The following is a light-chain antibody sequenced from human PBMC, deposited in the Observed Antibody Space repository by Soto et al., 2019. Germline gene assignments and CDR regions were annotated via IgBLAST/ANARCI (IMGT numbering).Light chain of an antibody. CDR3: QQYNNWPPWT. J-gene: IGKJ1*01. Sequence: EIVMTQSPATLYVSPGERATLSCRASQSVSSNLAWYQQKPGQAPRLLIYGASTRATGIPVRFSGSGSGTEFTLTISSLQSEDFAVYYCQQYNNWPPWTFGQGTKVDI. CDR1: QSVSSN. CDR2: GAS. V-gene: IGKV3-15*01.